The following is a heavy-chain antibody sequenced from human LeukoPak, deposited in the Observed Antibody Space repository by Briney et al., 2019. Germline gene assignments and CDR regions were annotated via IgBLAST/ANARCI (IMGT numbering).Heavy chain of an antibody. Sequence: PGGSLRLSCAASGFTFSSYAMSWVRQAPGKGLEWVSAISGSGTSTYYADSVKGRFTISRDNSKNTLYLQMNSLRAEDMAVYFCARDPSGKFRTLGSNWFDPWGQGTLVTVSS. V-gene: IGHV3-23*01. CDR1: GFTFSSYA. CDR2: ISGSGTST. D-gene: IGHD1-14*01. CDR3: ARDPSGKFRTLGSNWFDP. J-gene: IGHJ5*02.